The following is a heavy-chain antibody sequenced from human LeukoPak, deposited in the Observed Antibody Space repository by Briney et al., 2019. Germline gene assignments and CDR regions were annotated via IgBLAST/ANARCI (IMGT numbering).Heavy chain of an antibody. V-gene: IGHV4-59*08. Sequence: SETLSLTCTVSGGSISYYYWSWIRQPPGKGLEWLGYIYYSGSTKYNPSLKSRVTISVDTSKNQFSLKLSSVTAADTAVYYCARHSSRRAYYYDSSGYFRGQGTLVTVSS. D-gene: IGHD3-22*01. J-gene: IGHJ4*02. CDR2: IYYSGST. CDR1: GGSISYYY. CDR3: ARHSSRRAYYYDSSGYF.